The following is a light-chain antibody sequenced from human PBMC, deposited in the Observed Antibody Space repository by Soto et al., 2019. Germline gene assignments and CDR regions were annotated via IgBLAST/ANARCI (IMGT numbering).Light chain of an antibody. CDR2: DAS. V-gene: IGKV1-5*01. Sequence: DIQMTQSPSTLSASVGDRVTITCRASQSISSWLAWYQQKPGKAPKLLIYDASSLESGVPSRFSGSGSGTEFTLTLSSLQPDDFATYYCQQYTSYSWTFGQGTKVEIK. CDR3: QQYTSYSWT. CDR1: QSISSW. J-gene: IGKJ1*01.